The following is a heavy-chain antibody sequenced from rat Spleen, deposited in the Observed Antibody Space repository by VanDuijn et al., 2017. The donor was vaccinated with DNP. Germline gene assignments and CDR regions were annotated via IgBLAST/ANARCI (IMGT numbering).Heavy chain of an antibody. CDR2: ISYDGTTT. V-gene: IGHV5-46*01. D-gene: IGHD1-11*01. CDR3: ARLDYGFDY. Sequence: EVQLVESGGGLVQPGRSMKLSCAASGFTFSSFPMAWVRQAPTKGLEWVAYISYDGTTTYYGDSVKGRFTISRDNAKSTLYLQMNSLRSEDMATYYCARLDYGFDYWGQGVMVTVSS. J-gene: IGHJ2*01. CDR1: GFTFSSFP.